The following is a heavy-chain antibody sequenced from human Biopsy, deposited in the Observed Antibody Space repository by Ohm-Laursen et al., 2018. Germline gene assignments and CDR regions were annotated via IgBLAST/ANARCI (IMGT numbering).Heavy chain of an antibody. CDR1: GFTFADYA. J-gene: IGHJ4*02. V-gene: IGHV3-9*01. CDR2: ISLSSAHI. Sequence: SLRLSCAASGFTFADYALHWVRHVPGTGLEWVSGISLSSAHIDYADSVKGRFTISRYNAKKSLYLQMNSLIAEDTALYYCVKATASYDSRGYYYDYWGQGTLVTVSS. D-gene: IGHD3-22*01. CDR3: VKATASYDSRGYYYDY.